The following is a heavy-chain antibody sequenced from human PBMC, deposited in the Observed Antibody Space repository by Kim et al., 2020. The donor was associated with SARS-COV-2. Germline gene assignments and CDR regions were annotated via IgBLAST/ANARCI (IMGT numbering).Heavy chain of an antibody. CDR1: GFSLSTSGVG. D-gene: IGHD5-12*01. CDR2: IYWDDDK. CDR3: AHRRSGYDQVGWFDP. J-gene: IGHJ5*02. Sequence: SGPTLVKPTQTLTLTCTFSGFSLSTSGVGVGWIRQPPGKALEWLALIYWDDDKRYSPSLKSRLTITKDTSKNQVVLTMTNMDPVDTATYYCAHRRSGYDQVGWFDPWGQGTLVPVSS. V-gene: IGHV2-5*02.